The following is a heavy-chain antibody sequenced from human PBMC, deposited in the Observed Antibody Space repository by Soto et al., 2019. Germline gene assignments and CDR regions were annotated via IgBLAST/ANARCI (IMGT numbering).Heavy chain of an antibody. Sequence: GGSLRLSCAASGFTFSSYWMHWVRQAPGKGLVWVSRINSDGSSTSYADSVKGRFTISRDNAKNTLYLQMNSLRAEDTAVYYCARGADGYNYNFDYWGQGTLVTVSS. V-gene: IGHV3-74*01. D-gene: IGHD5-12*01. CDR2: INSDGSST. CDR3: ARGADGYNYNFDY. J-gene: IGHJ4*02. CDR1: GFTFSSYW.